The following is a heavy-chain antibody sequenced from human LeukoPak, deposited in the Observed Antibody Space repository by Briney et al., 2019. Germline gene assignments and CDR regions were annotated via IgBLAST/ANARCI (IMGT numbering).Heavy chain of an antibody. Sequence: SETLSLTRAVYGGSFSGYYWSWIRQPPGKGLEWIGEINHSGSTNYNPSLKGRVTISVDTSKNQFSLKLSSVTAADTAVYYCARARRGSTSSPFRSSIAARNYFDYWGQGTLVTVSS. CDR3: ARARRGSTSSPFRSSIAARNYFDY. D-gene: IGHD6-6*01. CDR1: GGSFSGYY. J-gene: IGHJ4*02. CDR2: INHSGST. V-gene: IGHV4-34*01.